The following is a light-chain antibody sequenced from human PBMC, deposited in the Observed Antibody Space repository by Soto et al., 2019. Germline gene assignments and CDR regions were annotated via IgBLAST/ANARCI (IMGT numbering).Light chain of an antibody. CDR2: EVS. CDR1: SSDVGGYNY. J-gene: IGLJ3*02. Sequence: QSALTQPASVSGSPGQSITISCTGTSSDVGGYNYVSWYQQHPGKAPKLMIYEVSTRPSGVSNRVSGSTSGNTASLTISGLQSEDEAHYYCSSYTSSSTRVFGGGTKLTVL. V-gene: IGLV2-14*01. CDR3: SSYTSSSTRV.